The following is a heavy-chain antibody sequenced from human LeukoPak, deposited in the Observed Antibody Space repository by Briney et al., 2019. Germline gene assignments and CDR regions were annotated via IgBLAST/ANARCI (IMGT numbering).Heavy chain of an antibody. CDR1: GFTFSDYY. V-gene: IGHV3-11*01. Sequence: GGSLRLSCAASGFTFSDYYMSWIRQAPGKGLEWVSYISSSGSTIYYADSVKGRFTISRDNAKNSLYLQMNSLRAEDTALYCCARSDDYGDYWSRFDPWGQGTLVTVSS. CDR2: ISSSGSTI. CDR3: ARSDDYGDYWSRFDP. J-gene: IGHJ5*02. D-gene: IGHD4-17*01.